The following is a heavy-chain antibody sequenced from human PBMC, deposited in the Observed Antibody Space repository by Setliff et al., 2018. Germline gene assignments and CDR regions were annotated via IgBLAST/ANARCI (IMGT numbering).Heavy chain of an antibody. Sequence: ASVKVSCKASGYTFTSYAMNWVRQAPGQGLEWMGWISTNTGNPTYAQGFTGRFVFSLDTSVSTAYLQISSLKAEDTAVYYCASYIAAAGTSYWFDPWGQGTLVTVSS. CDR2: ISTNTGNP. J-gene: IGHJ5*02. D-gene: IGHD6-13*01. CDR3: ASYIAAAGTSYWFDP. V-gene: IGHV7-4-1*02. CDR1: GYTFTSYA.